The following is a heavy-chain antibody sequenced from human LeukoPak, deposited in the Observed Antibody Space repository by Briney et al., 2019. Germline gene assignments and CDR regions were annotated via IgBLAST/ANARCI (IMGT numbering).Heavy chain of an antibody. D-gene: IGHD6-6*01. CDR1: GGTFSSYT. Sequence: SVKVSCKASGGTFSSYTISWVRQAPGQGLEWMGRIIPTLGIANYAQKFQGRVTITADKSTSTAYMELSSLRSEDTAVYYCARDSSSSLFDYYYYYMDVWGKGTTVTVSS. CDR2: IIPTLGIA. J-gene: IGHJ6*03. CDR3: ARDSSSSLFDYYYYYMDV. V-gene: IGHV1-69*04.